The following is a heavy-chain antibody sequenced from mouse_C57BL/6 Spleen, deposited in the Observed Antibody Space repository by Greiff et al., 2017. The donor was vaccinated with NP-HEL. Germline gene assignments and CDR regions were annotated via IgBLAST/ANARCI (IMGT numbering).Heavy chain of an antibody. Sequence: QVQLQQPGAELVRPGSSVKLSCKASGYTFTSYWMHWVKQRPIQGLEWIGNIDPSDSETHYNQKFKDKATLTVDKSSSTAYLQLSSLTSEDSAVYYCARKAGAMDYWGQGTSVTVSS. V-gene: IGHV1-52*01. CDR2: IDPSDSET. CDR1: GYTFTSYW. CDR3: ARKAGAMDY. J-gene: IGHJ4*01.